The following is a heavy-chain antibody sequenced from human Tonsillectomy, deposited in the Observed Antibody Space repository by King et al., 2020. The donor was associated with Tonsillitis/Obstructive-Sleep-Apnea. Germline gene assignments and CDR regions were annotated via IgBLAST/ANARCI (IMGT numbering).Heavy chain of an antibody. CDR3: AKAMVQGIIITIFDY. D-gene: IGHD3-10*01. J-gene: IGHJ4*02. V-gene: IGHV3-23*04. Sequence: VQLVEAGGGVVQPGGSLRLSCAASGITFSSYAMSWVRQAPGRGLEWGSTISGGGGSTYYADSLKGRFTISGDNSKNTLYLQMNSLRAEDTAVYYCAKAMVQGIIITIFDYWGQGTLVTVSS. CDR1: GITFSSYA. CDR2: ISGGGGST.